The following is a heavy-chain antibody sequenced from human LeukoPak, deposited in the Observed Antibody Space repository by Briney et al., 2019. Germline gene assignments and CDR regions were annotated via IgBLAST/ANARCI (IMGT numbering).Heavy chain of an antibody. D-gene: IGHD4-11*01. V-gene: IGHV1-8*01. CDR2: MNPNSGNT. CDR1: GYTFSSYD. Sequence: GASVKVSCKASGYTFSSYDINWVRQATGQGLEWMEWMNPNSGNTGYAQKFQGRVTMTRNTSVSTAYMELSSLTSEDTAVYYCARNPSKTGWFDPWGQGTLVTVSS. CDR3: ARNPSKTGWFDP. J-gene: IGHJ5*02.